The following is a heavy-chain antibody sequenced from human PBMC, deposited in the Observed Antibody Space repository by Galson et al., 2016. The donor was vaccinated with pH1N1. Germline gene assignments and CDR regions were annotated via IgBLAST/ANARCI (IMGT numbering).Heavy chain of an antibody. J-gene: IGHJ4*02. V-gene: IGHV5-10-1*01. CDR1: ASSFTSYW. Sequence: QSGAEVTEPGESLTISCKGSASSFTSYWISWVRQMPGKGLEWMGRINPRDSYTDYSPSFQGHVTISTDESISTAYLKWSTLKASDTAIYYCATGPSPDYWGQGTLVIVSS. CDR2: INPRDSYT. CDR3: ATGPSPDY.